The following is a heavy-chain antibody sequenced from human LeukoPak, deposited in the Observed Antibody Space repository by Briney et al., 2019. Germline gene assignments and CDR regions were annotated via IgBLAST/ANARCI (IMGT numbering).Heavy chain of an antibody. CDR1: GGTFSSYG. Sequence: SVKVSCTATGGTFSSYGLSWVRQAPGQGLEWMGGIIPIFGTANYAQKFQGRVTITADEYTSTAYLELSSLRSEDTAIYYCARESGLYSGSEGLYYYYMDVWGKGTTVTVSS. J-gene: IGHJ6*03. CDR3: ARESGLYSGSEGLYYYYMDV. D-gene: IGHD1-26*01. CDR2: IIPIFGTA. V-gene: IGHV1-69*01.